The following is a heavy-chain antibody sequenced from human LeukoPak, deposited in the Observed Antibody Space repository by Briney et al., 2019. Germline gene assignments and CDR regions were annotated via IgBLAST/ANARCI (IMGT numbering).Heavy chain of an antibody. CDR3: AKDLSSGSGYDY. D-gene: IGHD6-19*01. Sequence: GGSLRLSCAASGFTFSSYAMSWVRQAPGEGLEWVSAISGSGGSTYYADSVKGRFTISRDNSKNTLYLQMNSLRAEDTAVYYCAKDLSSGSGYDYWGQGTLVTVSS. V-gene: IGHV3-23*01. CDR2: ISGSGGST. CDR1: GFTFSSYA. J-gene: IGHJ4*02.